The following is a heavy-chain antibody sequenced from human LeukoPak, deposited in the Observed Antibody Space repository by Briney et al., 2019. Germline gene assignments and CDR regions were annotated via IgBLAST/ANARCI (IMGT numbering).Heavy chain of an antibody. CDR1: GFLFSNYG. V-gene: IGHV3-30*18. Sequence: GRSLRLSCAASGFLFSNYGLHWVRQAPGKGLEWVAVISYDGSDKYYADSVKGRFTISRDNSQHTLYLQMNSLRAEDTAVYYCAKISGYGYFDYWGQGTLVTVSS. CDR3: AKISGYGYFDY. J-gene: IGHJ4*02. D-gene: IGHD5-12*01. CDR2: ISYDGSDK.